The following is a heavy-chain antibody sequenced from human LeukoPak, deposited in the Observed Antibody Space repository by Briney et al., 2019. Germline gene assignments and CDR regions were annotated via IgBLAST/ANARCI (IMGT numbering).Heavy chain of an antibody. CDR1: GYNFESYG. J-gene: IGHJ4*02. CDR2: ISKHNGNT. V-gene: IGHV1-18*04. CDR3: ARHYLGSGGEDY. Sequence: ASVKVSCKASGYNFESYGITWVRQAPGQGLEWMGWISKHNGNTNYAQKIQGRVTMTIDTSSTTVYMELRSVRSDDTAVYYCARHYLGSGGEDYWGQGTLVIVSS. D-gene: IGHD3-10*01.